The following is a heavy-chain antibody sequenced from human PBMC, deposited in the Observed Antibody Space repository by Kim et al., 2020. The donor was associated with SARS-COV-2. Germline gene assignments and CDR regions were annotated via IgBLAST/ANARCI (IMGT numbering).Heavy chain of an antibody. CDR1: GYTFTSYG. Sequence: ASVKVSCKASGYTFTSYGISWVRQAPGQGLEWMGWISAYNGNTNYAQKLQGRVTMTTDTSTSTAYMELRSLRSDDTAVYYCARDWYFDWLLRGYYYGMDVWGQGTTVTVSS. J-gene: IGHJ6*02. V-gene: IGHV1-18*01. D-gene: IGHD3-9*01. CDR3: ARDWYFDWLLRGYYYGMDV. CDR2: ISAYNGNT.